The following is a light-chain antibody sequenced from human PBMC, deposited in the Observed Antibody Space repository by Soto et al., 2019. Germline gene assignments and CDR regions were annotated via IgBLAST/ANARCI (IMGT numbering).Light chain of an antibody. Sequence: QSAPTQPPSASGSPGQSVTFSCTGTSSDVGGYNYVSWYQQYPGKAPKLMIYEVYKRPSGVPDRFSGSKSGNTASLTVSGLQPGDEADYYCSAYAGSSTWVFGGGTKLTVL. CDR3: SAYAGSSTWV. J-gene: IGLJ2*01. CDR2: EVY. CDR1: SSDVGGYNY. V-gene: IGLV2-8*01.